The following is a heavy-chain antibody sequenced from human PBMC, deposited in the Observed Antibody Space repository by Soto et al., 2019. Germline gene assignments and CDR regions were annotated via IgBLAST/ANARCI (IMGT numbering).Heavy chain of an antibody. D-gene: IGHD3-3*01. V-gene: IGHV4-39*01. CDR1: GGSISSRSHY. Sequence: QLQMQESGPGLVKSSETLSLTCTVSGGSISSRSHYWGWIRQSPGKHLEWIGSSFYRGSTHYNPSLKTRVTISVDTSKNQVSLKLYSVTAADTAEYYCATADGFGVFTPVFEYWGQGILVTVSS. CDR3: ATADGFGVFTPVFEY. J-gene: IGHJ4*02. CDR2: SFYRGST.